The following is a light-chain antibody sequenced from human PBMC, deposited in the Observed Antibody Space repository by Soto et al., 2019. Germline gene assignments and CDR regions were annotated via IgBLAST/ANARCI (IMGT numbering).Light chain of an antibody. Sequence: QSALAQPASVSGSPGQSITISCTGTSSDVGAYNSVSWYQQHPHKAPQVIIYKGTQRPSGFSNRFSGSTSGNAASLTISGLQADDEADYSCCSSAPESTYVSANGNKVTVL. V-gene: IGLV2-23*01. J-gene: IGLJ1*01. CDR2: KGT. CDR3: CSSAPESTYV. CDR1: SSDVGAYNS.